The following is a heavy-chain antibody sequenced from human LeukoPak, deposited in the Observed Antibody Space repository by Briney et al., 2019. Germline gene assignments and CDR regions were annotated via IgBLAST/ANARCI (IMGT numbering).Heavy chain of an antibody. D-gene: IGHD5-12*01. CDR1: GFTFSSYW. V-gene: IGHV3-7*01. J-gene: IGHJ4*02. CDR2: IKQDGSEK. CDR3: ARAPGGYDYPHYYFDY. Sequence: GGSLRLSCAASGFTFSSYWMSWVRQAPGKGLEWVANIKQDGSEKYYVDSVKGRFTISRDNAKNSLYLQMNSLRAEDTAVYYCARAPGGYDYPHYYFDYWGQGTLVTVSS.